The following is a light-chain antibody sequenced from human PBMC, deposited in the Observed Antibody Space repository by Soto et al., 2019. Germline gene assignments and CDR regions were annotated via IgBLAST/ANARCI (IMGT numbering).Light chain of an antibody. J-gene: IGLJ1*01. CDR2: DVS. V-gene: IGLV2-14*03. Sequence: QSVLTQPASVSGSPGQSIAISCTGTSSDVGSYNYVSWYQHHPGKAPKVMIYDVSSRPSGVSNRFSGSKSGNTASLTISGLQAEDEADYYCISYTTIRTYVFGTGTKVTVL. CDR3: ISYTTIRTYV. CDR1: SSDVGSYNY.